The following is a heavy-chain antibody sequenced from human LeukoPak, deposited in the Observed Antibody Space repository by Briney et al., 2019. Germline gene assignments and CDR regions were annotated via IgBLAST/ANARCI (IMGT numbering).Heavy chain of an antibody. D-gene: IGHD3-22*01. CDR3: ARGPYSYDSSGAFDI. CDR1: GDSISSGDYY. CDR2: ISSSGST. J-gene: IGHJ3*02. V-gene: IGHV4-61*02. Sequence: SETLSLTCTVSGDSISSGDYYWSWIRQPAGKGLEWIGRISSSGSTNYNPSLKSRVTISVDTSKSQFSLKLSSVTAADTAVYFCARGPYSYDSSGAFDIWGQGTTVTVSS.